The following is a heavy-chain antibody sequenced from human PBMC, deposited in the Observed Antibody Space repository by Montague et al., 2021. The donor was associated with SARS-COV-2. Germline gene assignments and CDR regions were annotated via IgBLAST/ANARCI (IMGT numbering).Heavy chain of an antibody. CDR1: GGSFSGFY. V-gene: IGHV4-34*01. CDR2: IDHSGNT. J-gene: IGHJ6*02. CDR3: ARDQTVLEWIWYGMDV. Sequence: SETLSLTCTIHGGSFSGGSFSGFYWNWVRQSPGKGLEWIGNIDHSGNTNYNPSLKSRVSISVDTSSSQFSLYLTSVTAADAAVYYCARDQTVLEWIWYGMDVWGPGTTVTVSS. D-gene: IGHD3-3*01.